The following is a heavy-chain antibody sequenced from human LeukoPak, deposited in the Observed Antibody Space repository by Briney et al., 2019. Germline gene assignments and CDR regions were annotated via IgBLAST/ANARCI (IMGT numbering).Heavy chain of an antibody. V-gene: IGHV1-2*02. CDR2: INPNSGGT. J-gene: IGHJ5*02. D-gene: IGHD2-15*01. CDR3: ARGCSGGSCLKSRWFDP. Sequence: GASVKVSCKASGYTFTSYYMHWVRQAPGQGLEWMGWINPNSGGTNYAQKFQGRVTMTRDTSISTAYMELSRLRSDDTAVYYCARGCSGGSCLKSRWFDPWGQGTLVTVSS. CDR1: GYTFTSYY.